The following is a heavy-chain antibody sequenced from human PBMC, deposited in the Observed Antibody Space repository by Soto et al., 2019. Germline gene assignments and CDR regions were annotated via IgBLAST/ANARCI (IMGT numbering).Heavy chain of an antibody. D-gene: IGHD5-12*01. CDR1: GFAFDSHW. Sequence: EVQLVESGGGLVQPGGSLRHSCAAAGFAFDSHWMHWVRQAPGKGLVWVSRINGDGSSTFYADSVKGRFTISRDNARNTVYLQMNSLRAEDTAVYYCARGIQWRYGMDVWGQGTTVTVSS. CDR3: ARGIQWRYGMDV. J-gene: IGHJ6*02. CDR2: INGDGSST. V-gene: IGHV3-74*01.